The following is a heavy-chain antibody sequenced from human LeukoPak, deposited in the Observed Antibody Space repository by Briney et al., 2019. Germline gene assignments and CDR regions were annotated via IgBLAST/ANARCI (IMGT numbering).Heavy chain of an antibody. D-gene: IGHD2-8*02. J-gene: IGHJ3*02. CDR1: GGSIISGSYY. V-gene: IGHV4-61*09. CDR2: VYDGGRT. Sequence: SETLSLTCTVSGGSIISGSYYWSWIRQPAGKGLEWTPHVYDGGRTSYNPSLKGRVTISVDTSRNLFSLRLSSVTAADTAVYYCARDFVETGVVGFDMWVQGTMVTVSS. CDR3: ARDFVETGVVGFDM.